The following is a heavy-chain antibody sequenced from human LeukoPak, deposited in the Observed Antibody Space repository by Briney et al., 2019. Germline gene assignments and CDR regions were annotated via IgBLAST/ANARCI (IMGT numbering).Heavy chain of an antibody. J-gene: IGHJ5*02. CDR3: ARGGSGYDWFDP. Sequence: SETLSLTCTVSGCSISGYYWSWIRQPPGKGLEWIGYISYSGSTNYNPSLKSRVTISVDTSKNLFSLNLKLTSVTAADTAVYYCARGGSGYDWFDPWGQGTLVTVSS. D-gene: IGHD5-12*01. CDR2: ISYSGST. V-gene: IGHV4-59*01. CDR1: GCSISGYY.